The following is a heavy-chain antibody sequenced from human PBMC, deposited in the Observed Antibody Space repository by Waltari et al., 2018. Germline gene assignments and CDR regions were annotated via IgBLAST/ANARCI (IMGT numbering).Heavy chain of an antibody. CDR3: ARHNGNYYYAMDV. D-gene: IGHD1-20*01. Sequence: EVQLVESGGGLVQPGGSLRLSCAASGFTLSTYWMTWVRQAPGKGVEWVANISKDGRKKNYVDLVKGRFTISGENARNSLYLQMNSLRAEDTAVYYCARHNGNYYYAMDVWGQGTTVTVSS. CDR2: ISKDGRKK. V-gene: IGHV3-7*01. CDR1: GFTLSTYW. J-gene: IGHJ6*02.